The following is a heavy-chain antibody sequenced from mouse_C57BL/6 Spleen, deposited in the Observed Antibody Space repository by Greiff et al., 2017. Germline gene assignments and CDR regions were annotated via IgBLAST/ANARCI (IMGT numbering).Heavy chain of an antibody. CDR1: GYSITSGYY. V-gene: IGHV3-6*01. CDR3: AGGTTVVAGFDD. J-gene: IGHJ2*01. CDR2: ISYDGSN. D-gene: IGHD1-1*01. Sequence: EVKLMESGPGLVKPSQSLSLTCSVTGYSITSGYYWNWIRQLTGNKLEWMGYISYDGSNNSNPSLKNRISITRDTSKNQSFLKLNSVTTEDTATYYCAGGTTVVAGFDDWGQRTTLTDSS.